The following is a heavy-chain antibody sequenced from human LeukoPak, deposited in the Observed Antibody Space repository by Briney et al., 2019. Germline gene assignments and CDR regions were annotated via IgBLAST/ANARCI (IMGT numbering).Heavy chain of an antibody. Sequence: PGGSLRLSCAASGFTFSSYGMHWVRQAPGKGLEWVAVIWYDGSNKYYADSVKGRFTISRDNSKNTLYLQMNSLRAEDTAVYYCAKRPGYDILTGPAGYWGQGTLVTVSS. V-gene: IGHV3-33*06. D-gene: IGHD3-9*01. CDR3: AKRPGYDILTGPAGY. CDR2: IWYDGSNK. CDR1: GFTFSSYG. J-gene: IGHJ4*02.